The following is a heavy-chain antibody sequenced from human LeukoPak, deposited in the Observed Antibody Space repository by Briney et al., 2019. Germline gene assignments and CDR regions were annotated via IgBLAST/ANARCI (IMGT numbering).Heavy chain of an antibody. V-gene: IGHV1-3*01. CDR1: GYTFASYA. Sequence: GASVKVSCKASGYTFASYAMHWVRQAPGQRLEWMGWINAGNGNTKYSQKFQGRVTITRDTSASTAYMELSSLRSGDTAVYYCARALDYGDYFDYWGQETLVTVSS. D-gene: IGHD4-17*01. CDR2: INAGNGNT. J-gene: IGHJ4*02. CDR3: ARALDYGDYFDY.